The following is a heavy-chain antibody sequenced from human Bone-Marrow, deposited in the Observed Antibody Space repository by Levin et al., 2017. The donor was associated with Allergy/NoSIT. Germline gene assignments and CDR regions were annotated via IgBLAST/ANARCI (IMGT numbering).Heavy chain of an antibody. CDR1: GYTLTELS. V-gene: IGHV1-24*01. Sequence: ASVKVSCKVSGYTLTELSMHWVRQAPGKGLEWMGGFDPEDGETIYAQKFQGRVTMTEDTSTDTAYMELSSLRSEDTAVYYCATEVYYYDSSGYKVWGQGTLVTVSS. CDR3: ATEVYYYDSSGYKV. D-gene: IGHD3-22*01. J-gene: IGHJ4*02. CDR2: FDPEDGET.